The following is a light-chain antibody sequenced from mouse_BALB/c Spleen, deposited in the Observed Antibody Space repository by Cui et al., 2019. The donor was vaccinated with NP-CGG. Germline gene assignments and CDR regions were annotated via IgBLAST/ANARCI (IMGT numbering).Light chain of an antibody. Sequence: QAVLTQESAPTTSPGETVTLTCRSSTGAVTTSNYANWVQEKPDHLFTGLIGGTNNRAPGVPARFSGSLIGDKAALTIIGAQTEDEAIYFCALWYSNHWVFGGGTKLTVL. J-gene: IGLJ1*01. CDR1: TGAVTTSNY. V-gene: IGLV1*01. CDR2: GTN. CDR3: ALWYSNHWV.